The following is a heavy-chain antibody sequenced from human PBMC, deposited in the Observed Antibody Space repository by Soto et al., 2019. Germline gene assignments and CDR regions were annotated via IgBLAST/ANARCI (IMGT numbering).Heavy chain of an antibody. D-gene: IGHD2-2*01. CDR1: AYSFTTYH. Sequence: QVQLVQSGAEVKKPGASVTVSCKASAYSFTTYHIHWVRQAPGQGLEWMGLINPDAGATNYAQRFKGRLKLTRDTSTSTVYMELRSLTFDDTAVYYCARWDIVLVPASEGNWFDPWGQGTLVTVSS. J-gene: IGHJ5*02. CDR3: ARWDIVLVPASEGNWFDP. V-gene: IGHV1-46*01. CDR2: INPDAGAT.